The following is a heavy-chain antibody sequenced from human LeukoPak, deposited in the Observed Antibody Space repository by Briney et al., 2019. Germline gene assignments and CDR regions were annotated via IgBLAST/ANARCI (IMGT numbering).Heavy chain of an antibody. CDR1: GGSFTDYF. CDR3: ARGRIAKVVVVHSFSYGMDV. D-gene: IGHD3-22*01. CDR2: INDYTGDS. V-gene: IGHV4-34*01. Sequence: PSETLSLTCTVFGGSFTDYFWTWIRHSPGKGLEWIGEINDYTGDSKYNPSLNSRASISLEKSKNQVSLELRSVTSGDTAVYCCARGRIAKVVVVHSFSYGMDVCGQGTTVTVSS. J-gene: IGHJ6*02.